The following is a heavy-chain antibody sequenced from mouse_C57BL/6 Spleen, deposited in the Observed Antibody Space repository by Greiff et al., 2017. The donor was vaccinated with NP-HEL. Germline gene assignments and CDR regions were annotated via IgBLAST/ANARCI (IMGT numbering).Heavy chain of an antibody. V-gene: IGHV1-62-2*01. J-gene: IGHJ4*01. Sequence: VQLQQSGAELVKPGASVKLSCKASGYTFTEYPIHWVKQRSGQGLEWIGWFYPGSGSIKYNEKFKDKATLTADKSSSTVYMELSRLTSEDSAVYFCARNENYYDYDDYAMGYWGQGTSVTVSS. CDR3: ARNENYYDYDDYAMGY. CDR1: GYTFTEYP. CDR2: FYPGSGSI. D-gene: IGHD2-4*01.